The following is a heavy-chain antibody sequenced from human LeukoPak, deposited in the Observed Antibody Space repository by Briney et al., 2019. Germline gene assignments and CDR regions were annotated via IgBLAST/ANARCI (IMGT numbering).Heavy chain of an antibody. D-gene: IGHD6-13*01. V-gene: IGHV1-69*05. Sequence: SVKVSCKASGGTFSSYAITWVRQAPGQGLEWMGRIIPVFGTANYAQKFQGRVTITTDESTSTAYMELSTLRSDDTAVYYCARERPPGDSSNWFLEGYFDIWGQGTLVTVSS. J-gene: IGHJ4*02. CDR1: GGTFSSYA. CDR2: IIPVFGTA. CDR3: ARERPPGDSSNWFLEGYFDI.